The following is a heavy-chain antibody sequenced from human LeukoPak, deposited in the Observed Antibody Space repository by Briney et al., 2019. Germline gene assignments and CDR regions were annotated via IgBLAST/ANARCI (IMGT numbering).Heavy chain of an antibody. J-gene: IGHJ6*02. Sequence: GGSLRLSCAASGFTFDDYAMHWVRQAPGKGLEWVSGSSWNSGSIGYADSVKGRFTISRDNAKNSLYLQMNSLRAEDTALYYCAKSSSPLRLYYYYGMDVWGQGTTVTVSS. CDR3: AKSSSPLRLYYYYGMDV. D-gene: IGHD6-6*01. CDR2: SSWNSGSI. CDR1: GFTFDDYA. V-gene: IGHV3-9*01.